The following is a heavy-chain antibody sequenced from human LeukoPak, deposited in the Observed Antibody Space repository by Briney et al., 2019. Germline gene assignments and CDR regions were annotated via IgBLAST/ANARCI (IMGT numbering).Heavy chain of an antibody. J-gene: IGHJ3*02. CDR1: GGSISSYY. V-gene: IGHV4-4*07. D-gene: IGHD5-24*01. CDR3: ARRRDGYPPRAFDI. CDR2: IYTSGST. Sequence: SETLSLTCTVSGGSISSYYWSWIRQPAGKGLEWIGRIYTSGSTNYNPSLKSRVTISVDTSKNQFSLKLSSVTAADTAVYYCARRRDGYPPRAFDIWGQGTMVTVFS.